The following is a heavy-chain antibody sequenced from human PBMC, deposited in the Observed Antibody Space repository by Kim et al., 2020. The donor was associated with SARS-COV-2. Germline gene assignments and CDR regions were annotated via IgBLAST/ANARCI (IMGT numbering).Heavy chain of an antibody. D-gene: IGHD5-18*01. CDR1: GFTFSSYW. CDR2: INSDGSST. Sequence: GGSLRLSFAASGFTFSSYWMHWVRQAPGKGLVWVSRINSDGSSTSYADSVKGRFTISRDNAKNTLYVQMNSLRAEDTAVYYCARTWIQLWPLDYWGQGTLVTVSS. CDR3: ARTWIQLWPLDY. J-gene: IGHJ4*02. V-gene: IGHV3-74*01.